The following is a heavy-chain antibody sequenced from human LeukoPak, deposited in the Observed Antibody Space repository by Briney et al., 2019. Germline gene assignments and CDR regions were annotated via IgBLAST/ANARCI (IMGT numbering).Heavy chain of an antibody. J-gene: IGHJ4*02. Sequence: GGSLGLSCAASGFTFSNYWMTWVRQAPGKGLEWVANIKEDGSEDNYVDSVKGRFTISRDNARNSLYLQMNSLRDEDTAVYFCAGTLAARDTSAYIDYWGQGTLVTVSS. D-gene: IGHD3-22*01. CDR3: AGTLAARDTSAYIDY. CDR2: IKEDGSED. V-gene: IGHV3-7*01. CDR1: GFTFSNYW.